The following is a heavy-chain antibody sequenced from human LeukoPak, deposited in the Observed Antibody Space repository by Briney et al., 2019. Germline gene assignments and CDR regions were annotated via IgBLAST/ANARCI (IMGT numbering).Heavy chain of an antibody. J-gene: IGHJ5*02. Sequence: PGGSLRLSCAASGFTFSSYGMHWVRQAPGKGLEWVAFIRYDGSNKYYADSVKGRFTISRDNSKNTLYLQMNSLRAEDTDVYYCAKGLGSGVPYYYDSSITWGQGTLVTVSS. V-gene: IGHV3-30*02. CDR2: IRYDGSNK. CDR1: GFTFSSYG. CDR3: AKGLGSGVPYYYDSSIT. D-gene: IGHD3-22*01.